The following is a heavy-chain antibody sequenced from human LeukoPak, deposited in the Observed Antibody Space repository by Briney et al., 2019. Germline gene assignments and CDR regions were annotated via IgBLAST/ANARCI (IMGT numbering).Heavy chain of an antibody. D-gene: IGHD1-1*01. CDR2: ISPNSGGT. Sequence: GASVKVSCKASGYTFTGYYMHWVRQAPGQGLEWMGWISPNSGGTNYAQKFQGRVTMTRDTSISTAYMELSRLRSDDTAVYYCARDSGTGTGIYYYYYGMDVWGQGTTVTVSS. CDR1: GYTFTGYY. V-gene: IGHV1-2*02. CDR3: ARDSGTGTGIYYYYYGMDV. J-gene: IGHJ6*02.